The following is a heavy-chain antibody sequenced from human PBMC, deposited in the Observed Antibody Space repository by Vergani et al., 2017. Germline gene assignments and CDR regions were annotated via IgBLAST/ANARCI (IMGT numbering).Heavy chain of an antibody. CDR2: IIPIFDTA. CDR1: GGTFSSYA. CDR3: ALRNCSGGSCYSWLLDI. V-gene: IGHV1-69*01. Sequence: QVQLVQSGAEVKKPGSSVKVSCKASGGTFSSYAISWVRQAPGQGLEWMGGIIPIFDTANYAQKFQGRVTITADESTSTAYMELSSLRSEDTAVYYCALRNCSGGSCYSWLLDIWGQGTMVTVSS. D-gene: IGHD2-15*01. J-gene: IGHJ3*02.